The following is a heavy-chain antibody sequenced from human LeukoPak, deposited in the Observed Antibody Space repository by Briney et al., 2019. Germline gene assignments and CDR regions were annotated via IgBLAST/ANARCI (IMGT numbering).Heavy chain of an antibody. CDR2: IDSSTYTT. CDR1: GFTFSSFS. CDR3: ARAYYYDSSGYYHTHFDY. Sequence: GGSLRLSCAASGFTFSSFSMNWVRQAPGKGLEWVSYIDSSTYTTYYADSVKGRFTISRDNAENSLYLQMSSLRAEDTAVYYCARAYYYDSSGYYHTHFDYWGQGTLVTVSS. J-gene: IGHJ4*02. D-gene: IGHD3-22*01. V-gene: IGHV3-48*01.